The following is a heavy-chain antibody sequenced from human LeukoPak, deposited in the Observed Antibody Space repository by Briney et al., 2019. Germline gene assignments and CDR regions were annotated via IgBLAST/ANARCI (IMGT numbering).Heavy chain of an antibody. J-gene: IGHJ3*02. CDR3: ARDEYCSSTSCYNAFDI. CDR1: GFTFSSYS. V-gene: IGHV3-21*01. D-gene: IGHD2-2*02. CDR2: ISSSSSYI. Sequence: GGSLRLSCAASGFTFSSYSMNWVRQAPGKGLEWFSSISSSSSYIYYADSVKGRFTISRDNAKNSLYLQMNSLRAEDTAVYYCARDEYCSSTSCYNAFDIWGQGTMVTVSS.